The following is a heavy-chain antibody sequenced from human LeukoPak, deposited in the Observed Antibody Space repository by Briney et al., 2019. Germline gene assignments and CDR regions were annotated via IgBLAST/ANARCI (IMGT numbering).Heavy chain of an antibody. CDR2: INQDESEK. CDR1: GFTFSTYW. J-gene: IGHJ5*02. Sequence: PGGSLRLSCAASGFTFSTYWMSWVRQAPGRGLEWVASINQDESEKYYVDSVKGRFIISRDNAKNSLYLQMNSLRPEDTAVYYCARETYVGFNWFDPWGQGTLVTVSS. V-gene: IGHV3-7*01. D-gene: IGHD1-26*01. CDR3: ARETYVGFNWFDP.